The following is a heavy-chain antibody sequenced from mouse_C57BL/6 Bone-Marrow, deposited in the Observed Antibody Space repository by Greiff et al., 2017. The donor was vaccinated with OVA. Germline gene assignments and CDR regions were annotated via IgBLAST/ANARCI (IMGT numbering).Heavy chain of an antibody. D-gene: IGHD1-1*01. J-gene: IGHJ3*01. CDR2: IYPRDGST. V-gene: IGHV1-78*01. Sequence: VKLQESDAELVKPGASVKISCKVSGYTFTDHTIHWMKQRPEQGLEWIGYIYPRDGSTKYNEKFKGKATLTADKSSSTAYMQLNSLTSEDSAVYFCARWGLLRGWFAYWGQGTLVTVSA. CDR3: ARWGLLRGWFAY. CDR1: GYTFTDHT.